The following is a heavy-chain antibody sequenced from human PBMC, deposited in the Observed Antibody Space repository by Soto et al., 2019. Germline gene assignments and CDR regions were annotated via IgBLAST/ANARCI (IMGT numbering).Heavy chain of an antibody. D-gene: IGHD2-2*01. V-gene: IGHV4-34*01. Sequence: SETLSLTCAVYGGCFSGYYWSWIRQPPGKGLEWIGEINHSGSTNYNPSLKSRVTISVDTSKNQFSLKLSSVTAADTAVYYCARGYCSSTSCYQYYGMHVSGQGTTVT. CDR3: ARGYCSSTSCYQYYGMHV. CDR1: GGCFSGYY. J-gene: IGHJ6*02. CDR2: INHSGST.